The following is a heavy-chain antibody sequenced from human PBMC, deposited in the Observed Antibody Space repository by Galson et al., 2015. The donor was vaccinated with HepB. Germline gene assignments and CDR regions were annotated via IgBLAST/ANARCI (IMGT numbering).Heavy chain of an antibody. CDR1: GYTFTSYD. D-gene: IGHD6-13*01. CDR3: ARAPWGYSSKGAFDI. Sequence: SVKVSCKASGYTFTSYDINWVRQATGQGLEWIGWMNPNSGNTGYAQKFQGRVTMTRNTSISTAYMELSSLRSEDTAVYYCARAPWGYSSKGAFDIWGQGTMVTVSS. V-gene: IGHV1-8*01. J-gene: IGHJ3*02. CDR2: MNPNSGNT.